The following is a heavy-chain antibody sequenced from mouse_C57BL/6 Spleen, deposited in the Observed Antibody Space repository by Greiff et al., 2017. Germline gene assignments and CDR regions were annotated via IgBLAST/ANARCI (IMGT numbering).Heavy chain of an antibody. D-gene: IGHD3-2*02. J-gene: IGHJ2*01. V-gene: IGHV1-82*01. CDR1: GYAFSSSW. CDR3: AKGSSEARFDY. CDR2: IYPGDGDT. Sequence: QVQLQQSGPELVKPGASVKISCKASGYAFSSSWMHWVKQRPGQGLEWIGRIYPGDGDTNYNGKFKGKATLTADKSSSTAYMQLSSLTSEDSAVYFCAKGSSEARFDYWGQGTTLTVSS.